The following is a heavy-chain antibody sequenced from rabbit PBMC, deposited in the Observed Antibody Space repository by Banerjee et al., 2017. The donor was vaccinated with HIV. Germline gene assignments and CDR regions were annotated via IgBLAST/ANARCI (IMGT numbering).Heavy chain of an antibody. CDR2: VYAGSSGST. CDR3: ARDLAGVIGWNFGL. CDR1: GFTFSSSYW. D-gene: IGHD4-1*01. Sequence: QGQLEEAGGGRVQPGGWLTLTCTASGFTFSSSYWICWVRQAPGKGLEWIACVYAGSSGSTHYASWAKGRFTISKTSSTTVTLQMASLTAADTATYFCARDLAGVIGWNFGLWGPGTLVTVS. V-gene: IGHV1S45*01. J-gene: IGHJ4*01.